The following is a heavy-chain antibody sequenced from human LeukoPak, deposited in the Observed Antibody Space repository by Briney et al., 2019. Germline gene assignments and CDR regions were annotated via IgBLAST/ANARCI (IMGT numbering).Heavy chain of an antibody. V-gene: IGHV1-24*01. J-gene: IGHJ4*02. CDR3: ATGSLGYCSGGSCYPPYFDY. D-gene: IGHD2-15*01. Sequence: ASVKVSCKVSGYTLTELSIHWVRQAPGKGLEWMGGFDPEDGETIYAQKFQGRVTMTEDTSTDTAYMELSSLRSEDTAVYYCATGSLGYCSGGSCYPPYFDYWGQGALVTVSS. CDR1: GYTLTELS. CDR2: FDPEDGET.